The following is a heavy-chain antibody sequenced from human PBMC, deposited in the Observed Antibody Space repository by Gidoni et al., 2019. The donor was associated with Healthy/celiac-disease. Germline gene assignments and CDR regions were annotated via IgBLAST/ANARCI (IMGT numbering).Heavy chain of an antibody. CDR3: ARDSGPRNTMIVVYYYDYGMDV. D-gene: IGHD3-22*01. CDR2: ISSSGSTI. J-gene: IGHJ6*02. V-gene: IGHV3-11*01. Sequence: SYISSSGSTIYYADSVKGRFTISRDNAKNSLYLQMNSLRAEDTAVYYCARDSGPRNTMIVVYYYDYGMDVWGQGTTVTVSS.